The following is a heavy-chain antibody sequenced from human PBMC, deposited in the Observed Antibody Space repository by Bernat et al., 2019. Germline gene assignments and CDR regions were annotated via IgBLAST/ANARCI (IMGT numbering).Heavy chain of an antibody. V-gene: IGHV3-48*02. CDR3: ARGPQTMVQDGRFDY. CDR2: ISSSSSTI. CDR1: GFTFSSYS. J-gene: IGHJ4*02. D-gene: IGHD3-10*01. Sequence: EVQLVESGGGLVQPGGSLRLSCAASGFTFSSYSMNWVRQAPGKGLEWVSYISSSSSTIYYADSVKGRFTISRDNAKNSLYLQMNSLRDEDTAVYYCARGPQTMVQDGRFDYWGQGTLVTVSS.